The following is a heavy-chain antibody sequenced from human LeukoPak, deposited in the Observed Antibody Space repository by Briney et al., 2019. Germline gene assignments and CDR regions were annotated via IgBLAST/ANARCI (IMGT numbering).Heavy chain of an antibody. CDR3: AKDYSSGWYYFDY. Sequence: GRSLRLSCAASGFTFDDYAMHWVRQAPGKGLEWVSGISWNSGSIGYADSVKGRFTISRDNAKNSLYLQMNSLRAEDTALYYCAKDYSSGWYYFDYWGQRTLVTVSS. V-gene: IGHV3-9*01. D-gene: IGHD6-19*01. CDR2: ISWNSGSI. CDR1: GFTFDDYA. J-gene: IGHJ4*02.